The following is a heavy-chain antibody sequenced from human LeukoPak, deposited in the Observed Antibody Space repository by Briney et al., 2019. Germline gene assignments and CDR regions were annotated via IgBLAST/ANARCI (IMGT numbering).Heavy chain of an antibody. Sequence: GGSLRLSCAASGFTFSSYGMHWVRQAPGKGLEWVAFIRYDGSNKYYADSVKGRFTISRGNSRNTLYLQMNSLRAEDTAVYYCARSGLSRFGFWGQGTLVTVSS. J-gene: IGHJ4*02. CDR1: GFTFSSYG. CDR3: ARSGLSRFGF. CDR2: IRYDGSNK. D-gene: IGHD2/OR15-2a*01. V-gene: IGHV3-30*02.